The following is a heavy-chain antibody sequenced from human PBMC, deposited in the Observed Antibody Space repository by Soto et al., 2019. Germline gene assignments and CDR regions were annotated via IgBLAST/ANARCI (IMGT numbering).Heavy chain of an antibody. Sequence: PGESLKVSCKASGYSFTNNWISWVRQMPGKGLEWMGRIVPSESYVNYSPSFEGHVTMSVDKSISTAYLQWSSLKASDTAIYYCARNRPVVITRPYYGMDAWGQGTTVTISS. CDR2: IVPSESYV. V-gene: IGHV5-10-1*01. CDR3: ARNRPVVITRPYYGMDA. D-gene: IGHD3-22*01. CDR1: GYSFTNNW. J-gene: IGHJ6*02.